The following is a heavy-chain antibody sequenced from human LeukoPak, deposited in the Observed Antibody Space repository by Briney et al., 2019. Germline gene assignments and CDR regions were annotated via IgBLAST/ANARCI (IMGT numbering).Heavy chain of an antibody. J-gene: IGHJ4*02. V-gene: IGHV3-48*03. D-gene: IGHD1-26*01. CDR1: GFTFSSYE. CDR2: ISSSGSTI. CDR3: AKDQREWELLQIIGY. Sequence: PGGSLRLSCAASGFTFSSYEMNWVRQAPGKGLEWVSYISSSGSTIYYADSVKGRFTISRDNSKNTLYLQMNSLRAEDTAVYYCAKDQREWELLQIIGYWGQGTLVTVSS.